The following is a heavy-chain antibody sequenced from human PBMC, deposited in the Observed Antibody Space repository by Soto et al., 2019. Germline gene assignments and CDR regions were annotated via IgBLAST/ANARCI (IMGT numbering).Heavy chain of an antibody. CDR1: GYTFTSYG. J-gene: IGHJ6*02. V-gene: IGHV1-18*01. CDR3: ARADALYYYYYGMDV. Sequence: QVQLVQSGAEVKKPGASVKVSCKASGYTFTSYGISWVRQAPGQGLEWMGWISAYNGNTNYAQKLQGRVTMTTDTPTSTAYMELRSLRSDDTAVYYCARADALYYYYYGMDVWGQGTTVTVSS. CDR2: ISAYNGNT.